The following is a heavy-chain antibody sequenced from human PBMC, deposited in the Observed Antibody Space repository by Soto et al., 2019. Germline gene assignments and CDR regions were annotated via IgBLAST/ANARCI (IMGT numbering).Heavy chain of an antibody. CDR1: GGSISSGGYY. CDR2: IYYSGST. Sequence: QVQLQESGPGLVKPSQTLSLTCTVSGGSISSGGYYWSWIRQHPGKGLEWIGYIYYSGSTYYNPSLKSRVTIAVDTSKNQFSLKLSSVTAADTAVYYCARGGGYATIRYYEAYYFDYWGQGTLVTVSS. V-gene: IGHV4-31*03. CDR3: ARGGGYATIRYYEAYYFDY. D-gene: IGHD3-22*01. J-gene: IGHJ4*02.